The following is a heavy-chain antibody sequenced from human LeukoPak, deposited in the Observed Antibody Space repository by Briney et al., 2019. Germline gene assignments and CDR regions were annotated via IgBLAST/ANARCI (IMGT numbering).Heavy chain of an antibody. CDR3: ARDLASGNHPDGFDV. J-gene: IGHJ3*01. D-gene: IGHD2/OR15-2a*01. V-gene: IGHV3-33*05. Sequence: GGSLRLSCAASGFSFRLYGMHWVRQAPGKGLEWVALMLYDGSGLYYADSVKGRFSISRDNSNNMFYLQMSSLRVDDSAVYYCARDLASGNHPDGFDVWGQGTLVTASS. CDR1: GFSFRLYG. CDR2: MLYDGSGL.